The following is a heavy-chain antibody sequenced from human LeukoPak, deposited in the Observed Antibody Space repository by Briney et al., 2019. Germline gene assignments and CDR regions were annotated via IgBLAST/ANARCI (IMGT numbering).Heavy chain of an antibody. CDR3: ARQYCSSTSCRPFDY. V-gene: IGHV4-31*03. J-gene: IGHJ4*02. D-gene: IGHD2-2*01. Sequence: SETLSLTCTVSGGSISSGGYYWSWIRQHPGKGLEWIGYIYYSGSTYYNPSLKSRVTISVDTSKNQFSLKLSSVTAADTAVYYCARQYCSSTSCRPFDYWGQGTLVTVSS. CDR1: GGSISSGGYY. CDR2: IYYSGST.